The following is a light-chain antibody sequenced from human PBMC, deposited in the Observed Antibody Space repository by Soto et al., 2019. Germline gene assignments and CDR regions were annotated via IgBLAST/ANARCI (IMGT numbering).Light chain of an antibody. CDR2: GAS. CDR3: HYYADSPYT. CDR1: QSVRSGS. J-gene: IGKJ2*01. V-gene: IGKV3-20*01. Sequence: EVVLTQSPGTLSLSPGEGATLSCRASQSVRSGSLAWYQQKPGQAPRLLIFGASSRATDTPDRFSGSGSGTDVTLTITRVDTEDFAVYYCHYYADSPYTFGQGTRLEI.